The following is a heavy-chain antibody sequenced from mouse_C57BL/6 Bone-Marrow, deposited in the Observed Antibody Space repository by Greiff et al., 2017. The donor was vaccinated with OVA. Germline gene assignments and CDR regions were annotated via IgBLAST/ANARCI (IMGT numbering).Heavy chain of an antibody. D-gene: IGHD4-1*01. V-gene: IGHV1-64*01. CDR1: GYTFTSYW. CDR3: AREGNWAWFAY. CDR2: IHPNSGST. Sequence: VQLQQPGAELVKPGASVKLSCKASGYTFTSYWMHWVKQRPGQGLEWIGMIHPNSGSTNYNEKFKSKATLTVDKSSSTAYMQLSSLTSVDSAVYYCAREGNWAWFAYWGQGTLVTVSA. J-gene: IGHJ3*01.